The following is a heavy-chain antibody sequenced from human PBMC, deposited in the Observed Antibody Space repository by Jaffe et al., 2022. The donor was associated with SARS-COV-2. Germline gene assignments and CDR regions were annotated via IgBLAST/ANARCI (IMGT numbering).Heavy chain of an antibody. D-gene: IGHD6-13*01. Sequence: QVQLQQWGAGLLKPSETLSLTCAVYGGSFSGYYWSWIRQPPGKGLEWIGEINHSGSTNYNPSLKSRVTISVDTSKNQFSLKLSSVTAADTAVYYCARVGSSSWYYIDYWGQGTLVTVSS. CDR1: GGSFSGYY. CDR2: INHSGST. J-gene: IGHJ4*02. V-gene: IGHV4-34*01. CDR3: ARVGSSSWYYIDY.